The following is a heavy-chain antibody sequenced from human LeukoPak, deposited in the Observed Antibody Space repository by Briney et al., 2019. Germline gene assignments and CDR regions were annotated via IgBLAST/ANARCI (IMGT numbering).Heavy chain of an antibody. Sequence: MTYYRSKWYNDYALSVKSRITINPDTSKNQFSLHLNSVAPEDTAVYYCARGPQLGNIFDYWGQGTLVTVSS. V-gene: IGHV6-1*01. CDR3: ARGPQLGNIFDY. CDR2: TYYRSKWYN. J-gene: IGHJ4*02. D-gene: IGHD7-27*01.